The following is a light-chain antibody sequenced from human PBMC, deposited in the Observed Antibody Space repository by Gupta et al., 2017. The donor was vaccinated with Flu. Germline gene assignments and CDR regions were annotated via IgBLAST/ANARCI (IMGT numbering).Light chain of an antibody. Sequence: EIVLTQSPATLSLSPGERATLSCRASQSVSSYLAWYQQKPGQAPRLFIYDASNRATGIPARFSGSGSGTDCTLTISSLEPEDFAVYFCQQRSNGPLTFGGGTKVEIK. CDR3: QQRSNGPLT. J-gene: IGKJ4*01. CDR2: DAS. V-gene: IGKV3-11*01. CDR1: QSVSSY.